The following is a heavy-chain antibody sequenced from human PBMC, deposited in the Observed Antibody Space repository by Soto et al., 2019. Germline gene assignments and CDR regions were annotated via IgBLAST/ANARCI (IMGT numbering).Heavy chain of an antibody. Sequence: PSETLSLTCAVSGGSISSGGYSWSRIRQPPGKGLEWIGYIYHSGSTYYNPSPKSRVTISVDRSKNQFSLKLSSVTAADTAVYYCARVPDVWGQGTTVTVSS. CDR3: ARVPDV. CDR1: GGSISSGGYS. J-gene: IGHJ6*02. V-gene: IGHV4-30-2*01. CDR2: IYHSGST.